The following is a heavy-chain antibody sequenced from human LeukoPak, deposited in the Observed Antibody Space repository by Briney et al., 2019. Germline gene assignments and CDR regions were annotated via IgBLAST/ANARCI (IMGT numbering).Heavy chain of an antibody. CDR1: GFTFTAYY. Sequence: GASVKVSCKASGFTFTAYYIYWVRQAPGQGLEWMGWINPNNGGTNYAQKFQGRVTMTRDTSISTAYMELSRLTSDDTAVYYCARNFGDFWSGNDYNWFDPWGQGTLVTVSS. V-gene: IGHV1-2*02. CDR3: ARNFGDFWSGNDYNWFDP. CDR2: INPNNGGT. D-gene: IGHD3-3*01. J-gene: IGHJ5*02.